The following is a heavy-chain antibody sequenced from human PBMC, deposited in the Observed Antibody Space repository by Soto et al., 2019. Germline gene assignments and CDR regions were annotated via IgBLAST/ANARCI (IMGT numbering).Heavy chain of an antibody. Sequence: VGSLRLSCAASGFTLSSYAMSWVLQAPGKGLEWVSAISGSGGSTYYADSVKGRFTISRDNSKNTLYLQMNSLRAEDTAVYYCAKGPNILTGYYTPFEYWGQGTLVTVSS. D-gene: IGHD3-9*01. V-gene: IGHV3-23*01. CDR3: AKGPNILTGYYTPFEY. CDR1: GFTLSSYA. CDR2: ISGSGGST. J-gene: IGHJ4*02.